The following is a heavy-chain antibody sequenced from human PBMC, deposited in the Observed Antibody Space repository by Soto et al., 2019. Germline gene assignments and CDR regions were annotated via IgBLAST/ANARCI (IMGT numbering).Heavy chain of an antibody. CDR3: ARTSYYDSSGYYPSGFDY. J-gene: IGHJ4*02. Sequence: SGPTLVNPTQTLTLTCTFSGFSLSTSGMCVSWIRQPPGKALEWLARIDWDDDKYYSTSLKTRLTISKDTSKNQVVLTMTNMDPVDTATYYCARTSYYDSSGYYPSGFDYWGRGTLVTVSS. CDR2: IDWDDDK. CDR1: GFSLSTSGMC. V-gene: IGHV2-70*11. D-gene: IGHD3-22*01.